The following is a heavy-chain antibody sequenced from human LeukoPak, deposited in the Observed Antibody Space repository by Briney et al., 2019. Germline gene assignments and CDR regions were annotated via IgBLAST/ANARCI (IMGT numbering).Heavy chain of an antibody. V-gene: IGHV1-69*05. CDR3: ARGCSGGSCYSYFDY. CDR2: IIPIFGTA. D-gene: IGHD2-15*01. Sequence: SVKVSCKASLGTFSSYAISWVRQAPGQGLEWMGRIIPIFGTANYAQKFQGRVTITTDESTSTAYMELSSLRSEDTAVYYCARGCSGGSCYSYFDYWGQGTLVTVSS. CDR1: LGTFSSYA. J-gene: IGHJ4*02.